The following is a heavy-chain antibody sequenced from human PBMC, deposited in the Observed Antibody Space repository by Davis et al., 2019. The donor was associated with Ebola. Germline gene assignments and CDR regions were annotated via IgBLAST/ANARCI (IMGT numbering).Heavy chain of an antibody. V-gene: IGHV3-73*01. CDR3: TGNTRYGDYVAEDY. J-gene: IGHJ4*02. Sequence: GSLRLSCAASGFTFSGSAMHWVRQASGKGLEWVGRIRSKANSYATAYAASVKGRFTISRDDSKNTAYLQMNSLKTEDTAVYYCTGNTRYGDYVAEDYWGQGTLVTVSS. D-gene: IGHD4-17*01. CDR1: GFTFSGSA. CDR2: IRSKANSYAT.